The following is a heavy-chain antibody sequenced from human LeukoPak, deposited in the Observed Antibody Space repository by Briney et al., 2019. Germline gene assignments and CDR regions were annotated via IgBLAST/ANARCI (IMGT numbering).Heavy chain of an antibody. CDR3: ARGNGYNLY. D-gene: IGHD5-24*01. J-gene: IGHJ4*02. CDR2: IFYSGST. CDR1: GASISGYF. Sequence: SETLSLTCTVSGASISGYFWSWIRQPPGKGLEWIGYIFYSGSTTYNPSLKSRVTISIDTSMNRFSLKLSSVTAADTAVYYCARGNGYNLYWGLGTLVTVSS. V-gene: IGHV4-59*01.